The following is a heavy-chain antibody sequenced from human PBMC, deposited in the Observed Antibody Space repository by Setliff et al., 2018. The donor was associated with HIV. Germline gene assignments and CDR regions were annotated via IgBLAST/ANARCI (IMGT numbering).Heavy chain of an antibody. V-gene: IGHV1-3*01. CDR1: GYTFTNYA. J-gene: IGHJ4*02. CDR3: ARNYGADSNYFDY. Sequence: ASVKVSCKASGYTFTNYAMHWVRQAPGQRLEWMGWINAGNGNTKYSQKIQGRVTMTRDTSTSTVYMELSSLRSEDTAVYYCARNYGADSNYFDYWGQGTLVTVSS. D-gene: IGHD4-17*01. CDR2: INAGNGNT.